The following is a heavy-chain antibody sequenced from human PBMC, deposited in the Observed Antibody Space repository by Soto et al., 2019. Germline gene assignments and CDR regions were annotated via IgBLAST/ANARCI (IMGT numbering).Heavy chain of an antibody. J-gene: IGHJ4*02. D-gene: IGHD3-10*01. Sequence: EVQLVESGGGLVQPGGSLRLSCAASGFTFDDYAIHWVRQAPGKGLEWVSGISWNGAATGYMNSVKGRFSMSRDNTKNTLYLQMNSLRSEDTAVYYCANLPLYGSGFDCWGQGTLVTVSS. V-gene: IGHV3-9*01. CDR3: ANLPLYGSGFDC. CDR1: GFTFDDYA. CDR2: ISWNGAAT.